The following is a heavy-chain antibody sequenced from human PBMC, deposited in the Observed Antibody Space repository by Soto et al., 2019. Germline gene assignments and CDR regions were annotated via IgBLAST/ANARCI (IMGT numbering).Heavy chain of an antibody. V-gene: IGHV3-48*02. Sequence: EVQLVESGGDLVQRGGSLRLSCVASGFTFSVYSMNWVRQAPGKGLEWFSYITSDTKTIKYADSVKGRFTISRDNAKNSVDLQMNSLIDEDTALYYCARSVEGHFDYWGQGTVVTVSS. CDR3: ARSVEGHFDY. D-gene: IGHD6-19*01. CDR1: GFTFSVYS. J-gene: IGHJ4*02. CDR2: ITSDTKTI.